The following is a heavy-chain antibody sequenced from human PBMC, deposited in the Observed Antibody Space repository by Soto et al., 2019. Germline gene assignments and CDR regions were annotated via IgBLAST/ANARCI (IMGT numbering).Heavy chain of an antibody. CDR3: ARDPAGSTRPYYYGMDV. D-gene: IGHD2-2*01. V-gene: IGHV3-21*01. CDR2: ISSRNSFI. CDR1: GFTFNTYS. Sequence: GGSLRLSCAASGFTFNTYSMNWVRQAPGKGLEWVSFISSRNSFIYYADSVRGRFTISRDNAKNSVFLQMNSLRVEDTAVYYCARDPAGSTRPYYYGMDVWGQGTTVTSP. J-gene: IGHJ6*02.